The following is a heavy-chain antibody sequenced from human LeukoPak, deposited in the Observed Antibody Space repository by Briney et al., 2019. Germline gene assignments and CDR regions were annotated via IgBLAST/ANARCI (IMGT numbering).Heavy chain of an antibody. J-gene: IGHJ5*02. D-gene: IGHD4-23*01. V-gene: IGHV4-34*01. CDR2: VNQSRMT. CDR1: GDSINNVAYF. CDR3: ARGRGNRSWFDP. Sequence: SETLSLSCSVSGDSINNVAYFWAWIRQPPGKGLEWIGEVNQSRMTNYHPSLKSRVTISIDMSNNQFSLKLTSVTAADTAVYYCARGRGNRSWFDPWGQGTLVSVSS.